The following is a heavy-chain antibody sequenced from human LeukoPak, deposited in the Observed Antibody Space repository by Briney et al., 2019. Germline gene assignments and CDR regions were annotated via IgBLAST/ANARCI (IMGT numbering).Heavy chain of an antibody. J-gene: IGHJ4*02. CDR2: INSGGST. V-gene: IGHV3-23*01. CDR3: AKEKGSSGLFDC. CDR1: GFTFSNYA. D-gene: IGHD6-19*01. Sequence: GGSLRLSCAASGFTFSNYAMTWVRQAPGKGLEWVSAINSGGSTNYADSVKGRFTISRDNSRNTLYLQMNSLRAEDTAIYYCAKEKGSSGLFDCWGQGTLVTVSS.